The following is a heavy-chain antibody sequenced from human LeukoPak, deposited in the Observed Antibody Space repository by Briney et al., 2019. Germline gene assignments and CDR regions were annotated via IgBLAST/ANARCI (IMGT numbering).Heavy chain of an antibody. CDR1: GFTFSTYA. J-gene: IGHJ4*02. V-gene: IGHV3-23*01. Sequence: HPGGSLRLSCAASGFTFSTYAMSWVRQAPGKGLEWVSGISGSGGSTYYADSVKGRFTISRDNSKNTLYLQMNSLRAEDTAIYYCAKEGSYYYDSSDYYYPFEYWGQGTLVTVSS. CDR3: AKEGSYYYDSSDYYYPFEY. D-gene: IGHD3-22*01. CDR2: ISGSGGST.